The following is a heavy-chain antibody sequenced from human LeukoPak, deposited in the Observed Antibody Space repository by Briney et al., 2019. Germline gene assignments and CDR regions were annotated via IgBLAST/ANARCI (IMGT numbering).Heavy chain of an antibody. Sequence: GGSLRLSCEASGFTFSSYWMAWVRQAPGKGLEWVSAISGSGGSTYYADSVKGRFTISRDNSKNTLYLQMNSLRAEDTAVYYCASWGISRDYWGQGTLVTVSS. V-gene: IGHV3-23*01. J-gene: IGHJ4*02. CDR1: GFTFSSYW. D-gene: IGHD3-16*01. CDR2: ISGSGGST. CDR3: ASWGISRDY.